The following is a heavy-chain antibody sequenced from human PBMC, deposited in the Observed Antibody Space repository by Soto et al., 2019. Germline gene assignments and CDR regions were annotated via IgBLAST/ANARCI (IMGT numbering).Heavy chain of an antibody. Sequence: ASVKVSCKASGYTFTSYAMHLVRQAPGQRLEWMGWINAGNGNTKYSQKFQGRVTITRDTSAGTAYMELSSLRSEDTAVYYCARDPPARPYYYYYMDVWGKGTTVTVSS. CDR1: GYTFTSYA. CDR2: INAGNGNT. CDR3: ARDPPARPYYYYYMDV. D-gene: IGHD6-6*01. V-gene: IGHV1-3*01. J-gene: IGHJ6*03.